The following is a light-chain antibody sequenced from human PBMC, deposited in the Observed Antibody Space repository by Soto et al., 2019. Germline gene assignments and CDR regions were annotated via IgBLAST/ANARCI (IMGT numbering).Light chain of an antibody. CDR1: SSNIGSHT. J-gene: IGLJ2*01. Sequence: QSALTQPPSASGTPGQTIAISCSGGSSNIGSHTVNWYQQLPGAAPRLLIYSNTQRPSGVPDRFSGSKSGTSASLAISGLQSEYEGDYYCAAWDDSLNGEVFGGGTKVTVL. V-gene: IGLV1-44*01. CDR3: AAWDDSLNGEV. CDR2: SNT.